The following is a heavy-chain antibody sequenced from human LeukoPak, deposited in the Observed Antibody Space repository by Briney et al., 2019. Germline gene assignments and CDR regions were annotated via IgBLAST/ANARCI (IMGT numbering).Heavy chain of an antibody. Sequence: GGSLRLSCATSGFTFSSYSMNWVRQAPGKGLEWVSSISSGSSYIYYADSLKGRFTISRDNAKNSLYLQMNSLRAEDSSVYYCTRGPTLIGVAGTWPLDYLGQGTLVTLSS. CDR2: ISSGSSYI. V-gene: IGHV3-21*01. D-gene: IGHD6-19*01. J-gene: IGHJ4*02. CDR3: TRGPTLIGVAGTWPLDY. CDR1: GFTFSSYS.